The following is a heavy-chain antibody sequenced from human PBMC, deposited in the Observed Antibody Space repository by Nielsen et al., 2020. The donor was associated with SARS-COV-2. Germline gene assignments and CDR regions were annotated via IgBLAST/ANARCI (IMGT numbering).Heavy chain of an antibody. CDR1: GGSISSSNW. CDR3: ARGVLRFLEWLSIGFDY. CDR2: IYHSGST. V-gene: IGHV4-4*02. D-gene: IGHD3-3*01. J-gene: IGHJ4*02. Sequence: SETLSLTCAVSGGSISSSNWWSWVRQPPGKGLEWIGEIYHSGSTNYNPSLKSRVTISVDKSKNQFSLKLSSVTAADTAVYYCARGVLRFLEWLSIGFDYWGQGTLVTVSS.